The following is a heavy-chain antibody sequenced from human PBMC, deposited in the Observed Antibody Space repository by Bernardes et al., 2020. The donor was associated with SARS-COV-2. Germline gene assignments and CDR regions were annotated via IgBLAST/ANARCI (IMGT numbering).Heavy chain of an antibody. D-gene: IGHD6-19*01. Sequence: GSLRLSCAPSGFIFSNYWMHWVRQAPGKGLVWVSRIDTAGGMTNYADSVKGRFTISRDNAKNTLYLEMHNLRAEDTAVYYCTRDLAGAASYWGQGALVTVSS. CDR3: TRDLAGAASY. V-gene: IGHV3-74*01. CDR2: IDTAGGMT. CDR1: GFIFSNYW. J-gene: IGHJ4*02.